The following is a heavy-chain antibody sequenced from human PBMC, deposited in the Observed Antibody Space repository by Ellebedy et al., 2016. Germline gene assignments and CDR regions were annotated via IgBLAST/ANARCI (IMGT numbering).Heavy chain of an antibody. CDR1: GFTFSSYS. D-gene: IGHD2-2*01. V-gene: IGHV3-48*04. J-gene: IGHJ4*02. CDR2: ISSASSNI. Sequence: GESLKISCAASGFTFSSYSMNWVRQAPGKGLEWVSYISSASSNIYYADSVKGRFTISRDNAKNSLYLQMNSLRAEDTAVYYCAGPAAIGTKTFDYWGQGTLVTVSS. CDR3: AGPAAIGTKTFDY.